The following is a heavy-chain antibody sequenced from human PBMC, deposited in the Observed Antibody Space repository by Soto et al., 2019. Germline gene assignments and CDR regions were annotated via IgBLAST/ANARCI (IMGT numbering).Heavy chain of an antibody. Sequence: PGGSLRLSCAASGFTFSDHCMDWVRQAPGKGLEWVSRIRDKANGYTTEYAASVKGRFTISRDDSRDVAYLQMNSLRTEDTAVYYCTRVREWVIRIRFYYHGLGVWGQGTTVTVSS. V-gene: IGHV3-72*01. CDR1: GFTFSDHC. D-gene: IGHD2-21*01. J-gene: IGHJ6*02. CDR3: TRVREWVIRIRFYYHGLGV. CDR2: IRDKANGYTT.